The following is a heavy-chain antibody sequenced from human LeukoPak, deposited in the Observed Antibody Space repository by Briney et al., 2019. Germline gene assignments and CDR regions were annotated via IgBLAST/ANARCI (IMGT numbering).Heavy chain of an antibody. Sequence: GGSLRLSCTASGFIFSDYMSWIRQAPGKGLEWLSYISSSGTIYYADSVKGRFTISRDNAKKSLYLQMDSLRAEDTAVYYCARVSTTAPRHWGQGTLVTVSS. CDR3: ARVSTTAPRH. CDR2: ISSSGTI. CDR1: GFIFSDY. D-gene: IGHD5/OR15-5a*01. V-gene: IGHV3-69-1*01. J-gene: IGHJ1*01.